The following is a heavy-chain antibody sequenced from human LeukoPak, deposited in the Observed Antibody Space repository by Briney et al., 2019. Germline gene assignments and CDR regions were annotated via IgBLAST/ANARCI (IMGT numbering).Heavy chain of an antibody. J-gene: IGHJ3*02. CDR1: GFIFSSYS. CDR2: ISSSSGTI. D-gene: IGHD5-18*01. V-gene: IGHV3-48*01. Sequence: GGSLRLSCVGSGFIFSSYSMNWVRQAPGKGLEWISYISSSSGTIYYADSVKGRFTISRDNAKNSLYLQMNSLRAEDTAVYYCARDGYSYGVDAFDIWGQGTMVTVSS. CDR3: ARDGYSYGVDAFDI.